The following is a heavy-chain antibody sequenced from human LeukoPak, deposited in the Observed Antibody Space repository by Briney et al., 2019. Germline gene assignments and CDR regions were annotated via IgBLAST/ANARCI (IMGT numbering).Heavy chain of an antibody. V-gene: IGHV4-31*03. CDR1: GGSIRSGDYY. Sequence: SETLSLTCTVSGGSIRSGDYYWSWIRQHPGKGLEWIGYIYYSGNTYYNPSLRSRVTISVDTSKNQFSLKLSSVTAPDTAVYYCARGSHDAFDIWGQGTMVTVS. CDR2: IYYSGNT. J-gene: IGHJ3*02. CDR3: ARGSHDAFDI.